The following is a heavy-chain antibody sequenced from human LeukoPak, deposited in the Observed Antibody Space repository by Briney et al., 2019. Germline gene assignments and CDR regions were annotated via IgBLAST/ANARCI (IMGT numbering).Heavy chain of an antibody. J-gene: IGHJ4*02. Sequence: GGSLTLSCAASGFTVSSNFMTWLRQAPGKGLEWVSYISSSGVHTEYGDSVKGRFTISRDNGKNSVYLQMNTLRADDTAVYYCARQDLWQHCDSWGQGALVTVSS. CDR3: ARQDLWQHCDS. V-gene: IGHV3-11*03. CDR1: GFTVSSNF. D-gene: IGHD2-21*01. CDR2: ISSSGVHT.